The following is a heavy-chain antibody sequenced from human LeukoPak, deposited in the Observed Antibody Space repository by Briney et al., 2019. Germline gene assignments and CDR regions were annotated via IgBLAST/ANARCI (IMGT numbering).Heavy chain of an antibody. V-gene: IGHV4-34*01. CDR2: INHSGST. Sequence: PSETLSLTCAVYGGSFSGYYWSWIRQPPGKGLEWIGEINHSGSTNYNPSLKSRVTISEDTSKNQFSLKLRSATAADTAVYYCERAAWAGTVDYWGQGTLVTVSS. D-gene: IGHD6-19*01. J-gene: IGHJ4*02. CDR3: ERAAWAGTVDY. CDR1: GGSFSGYY.